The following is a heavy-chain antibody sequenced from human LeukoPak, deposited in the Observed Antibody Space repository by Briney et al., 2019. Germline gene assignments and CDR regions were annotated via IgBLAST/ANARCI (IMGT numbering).Heavy chain of an antibody. Sequence: PGGSLRLSCAASGFTFSSYEMNWVRQAPGKGLEWVSYISSSGSTIYYADSVKGRFTISRDNAKHSLYLQMNSLRAEDTAVYYWAGEGGGSNYAGGQGTLVTVSS. J-gene: IGHJ4*02. V-gene: IGHV3-48*03. CDR1: GFTFSSYE. CDR2: ISSSGSTI. CDR3: AGEGGGSNYA. D-gene: IGHD1-26*01.